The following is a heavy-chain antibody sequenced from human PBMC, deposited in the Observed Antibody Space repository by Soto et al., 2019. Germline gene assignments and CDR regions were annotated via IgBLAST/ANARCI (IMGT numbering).Heavy chain of an antibody. D-gene: IGHD6-13*01. CDR2: ITSSGGGT. V-gene: IGHV3-23*01. Sequence: GESLKISCAASGFTFRADVMSWVRQAPGKGLEWVSSITSSGGGTYCADSVKGRFTVSRDNSKNTVYLQTNSLRDEDTAVYYCAKLTAAWGQGTLVTVSS. J-gene: IGHJ4*02. CDR3: AKLTAA. CDR1: GFTFRADV.